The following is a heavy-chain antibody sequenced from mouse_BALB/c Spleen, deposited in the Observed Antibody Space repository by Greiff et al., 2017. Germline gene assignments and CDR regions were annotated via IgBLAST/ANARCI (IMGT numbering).Heavy chain of an antibody. D-gene: IGHD2-3*01. Sequence: EVKLVESGGGLVKPGGSLKLSCAASGFTFSSYAMSWVRQTPEKRLEWVASISSGGSTYYPDSVKGRFTISRDNARNILYLQMSSLRSEDTAMYYCAREVVYDGYYYYAMDYWGQGTSVTVSS. V-gene: IGHV5-6-5*01. CDR1: GFTFSSYA. J-gene: IGHJ4*01. CDR2: ISSGGST. CDR3: AREVVYDGYYYYAMDY.